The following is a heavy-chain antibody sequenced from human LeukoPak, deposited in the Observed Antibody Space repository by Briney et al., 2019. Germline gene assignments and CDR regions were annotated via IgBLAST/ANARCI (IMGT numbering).Heavy chain of an antibody. CDR1: GYSISSGYY. J-gene: IGHJ6*03. V-gene: IGHV4-38-2*02. CDR3: ARHKDYYYSYMDV. Sequence: SETLSLTCTVSGYSISSGYYWGWIRQHPGKGLEWIGSIYHSGSTYYSPSLKSRVTISVDTSKNQFSLKLSSVTAADTAVYYCARHKDYYYSYMDVWGKGTTVTISS. CDR2: IYHSGST.